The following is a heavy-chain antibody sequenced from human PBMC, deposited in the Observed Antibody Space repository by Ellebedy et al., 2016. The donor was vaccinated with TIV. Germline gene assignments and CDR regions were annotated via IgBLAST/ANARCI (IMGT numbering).Heavy chain of an antibody. CDR2: ISYDGSNK. Sequence: GGSLRLSXAASGFTFSSYAMHWVRQAPGKGLEWVAVISYDGSNKYYADSVKGRFTISRDNSKNTLYLQMNSLRAEDTAVYYCAKDTGPYSYYGMDVWGQGTTVTVSS. CDR3: AKDTGPYSYYGMDV. V-gene: IGHV3-30-3*01. J-gene: IGHJ6*02. CDR1: GFTFSSYA. D-gene: IGHD4-11*01.